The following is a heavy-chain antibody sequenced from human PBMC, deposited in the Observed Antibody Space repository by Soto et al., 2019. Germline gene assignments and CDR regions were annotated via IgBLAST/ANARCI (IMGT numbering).Heavy chain of an antibody. CDR2: IYYSGST. CDR3: ARLVSPLGITFGGVIVPDY. V-gene: IGHV4-39*01. D-gene: IGHD3-16*02. J-gene: IGHJ4*02. Sequence: SETLSLTCTVSGGSISSSSYYWGWIRQPPGKGLEWIGSIYYSGSTYYNPSLKSRVTISVDTSKNQFSLKLSSVTAADTAVYYCARLVSPLGITFGGVIVPDYWAREPWSPSPQ. CDR1: GGSISSSSYY.